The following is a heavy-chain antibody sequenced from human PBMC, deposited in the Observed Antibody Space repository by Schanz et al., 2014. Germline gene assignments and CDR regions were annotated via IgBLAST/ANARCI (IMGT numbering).Heavy chain of an antibody. D-gene: IGHD1-1*01. CDR1: GFTFSGFW. CDR3: ARGRVLES. J-gene: IGHJ5*02. Sequence: EVQLAESGGGLVQPGGSLRLSCAASGFTFSGFWMTWVRQAPGKGLEWVANIKKDGSEKYYVDSVKGRFTISRDNAKNTLFLQMNSLRPEGATVYYCARGRVLESWGQGTLVTVSS. CDR2: IKKDGSEK. V-gene: IGHV3-7*01.